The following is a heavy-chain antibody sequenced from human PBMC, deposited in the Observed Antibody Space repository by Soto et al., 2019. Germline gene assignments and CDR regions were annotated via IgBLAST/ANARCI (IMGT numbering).Heavy chain of an antibody. CDR1: GFTFSSYW. J-gene: IGHJ5*02. Sequence: EVQLVESGGGLVQPGGSLRLSCAASGFTFSSYWMSWVRQAPGKGLEWVANIKQDGSEKYYVDSVKGRFTISRDNAKNSLYLQMNSLSAEDTAVYYCARDSSNYRVRANWFDPWGQGTLVTVSS. CDR2: IKQDGSEK. CDR3: ARDSSNYRVRANWFDP. D-gene: IGHD4-4*01. V-gene: IGHV3-7*01.